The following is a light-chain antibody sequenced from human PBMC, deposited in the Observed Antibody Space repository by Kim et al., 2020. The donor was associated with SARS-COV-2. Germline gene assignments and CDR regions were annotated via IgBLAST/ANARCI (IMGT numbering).Light chain of an antibody. Sequence: QSALTQPPSVSGSPGQSVTISCTGTSSDVGAYNRVSWYQQPPGTAPKLIIYEVANRPSGVTDRFSGSKSDNTASLTISGLQAEDEAHYYCSSFTTSSTLVFGGGTQLTVL. J-gene: IGLJ2*01. V-gene: IGLV2-18*02. CDR3: SSFTTSSTLV. CDR2: EVA. CDR1: SSDVGAYNR.